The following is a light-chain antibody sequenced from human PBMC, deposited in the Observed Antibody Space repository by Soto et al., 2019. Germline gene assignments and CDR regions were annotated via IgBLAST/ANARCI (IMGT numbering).Light chain of an antibody. V-gene: IGLV2-8*01. CDR1: RSDVGGYNF. CDR3: SSYAGSKNFV. J-gene: IGLJ2*01. Sequence: QSALTQPPSASGSPGQSVTISCTGTRSDVGGYNFVSWYQQHPGKAPKLMIYEVSKRPSGVPDRFSGSKSGNAASLTVSGLQAEDEADYYCSSYAGSKNFVFGGGTKLTVL. CDR2: EVS.